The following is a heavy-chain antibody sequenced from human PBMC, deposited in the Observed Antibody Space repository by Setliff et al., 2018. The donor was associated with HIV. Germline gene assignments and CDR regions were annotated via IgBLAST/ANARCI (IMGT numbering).Heavy chain of an antibody. D-gene: IGHD5-12*01. CDR1: GGSISNTNYY. Sequence: SETLSLTCTVSGGSISNTNYYWGWIRQPPGKGLEWSGNIFHNGNTYYNATLESRVAISVDTSKRQFSLRMNSVTAADTAVYYCARVDSSTPRAVDIWGQGTMVTVSS. CDR3: ARVDSSTPRAVDI. J-gene: IGHJ3*02. CDR2: IFHNGNT. V-gene: IGHV4-39*01.